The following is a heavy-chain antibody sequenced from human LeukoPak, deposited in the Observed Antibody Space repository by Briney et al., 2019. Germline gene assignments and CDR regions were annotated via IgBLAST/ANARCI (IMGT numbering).Heavy chain of an antibody. CDR1: GYTFTDYY. CDR2: IIPIIGIA. Sequence: GASLKVSCKASGYTFTDYYMHWLRQAPGQGLEWMGRIIPIIGIANYAQKFQGRVTITADKSTSTAYMELSRLRSEDTAVYYCARDPPTTKMGDFDYWGQGTLVTVSS. J-gene: IGHJ4*02. V-gene: IGHV1-69*04. CDR3: ARDPPTTKMGDFDY. D-gene: IGHD1-1*01.